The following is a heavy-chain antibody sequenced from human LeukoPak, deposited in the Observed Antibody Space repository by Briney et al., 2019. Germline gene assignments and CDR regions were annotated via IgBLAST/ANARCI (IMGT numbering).Heavy chain of an antibody. V-gene: IGHV1-2*06. J-gene: IGHJ4*02. CDR3: ARALTGSSSAFDY. Sequence: ASVKVSCKASGYTFTGYYMHWVRQAPGQGLEWMGRINPNSGGTNYAQKFQGRVTMTRDTSISTAYMELSRLRSEDTAVYYCARALTGSSSAFDYWGQGTLVTVSS. CDR1: GYTFTGYY. D-gene: IGHD6-13*01. CDR2: INPNSGGT.